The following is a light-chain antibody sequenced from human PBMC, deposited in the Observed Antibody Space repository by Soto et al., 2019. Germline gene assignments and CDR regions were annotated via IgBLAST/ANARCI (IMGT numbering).Light chain of an antibody. J-gene: IGKJ5*01. CDR3: QQYGGSPIT. CDR1: QSVSSN. Sequence: IVMTQSPATLSVSPWERATLSCRASQSVSSNLAWYQQKPGQAPRLLIYGASNRASGVPVRFSGSGSGTDFTLTISRLEPEDFALYYCQQYGGSPITFGLGTRLEIK. CDR2: GAS. V-gene: IGKV3-20*01.